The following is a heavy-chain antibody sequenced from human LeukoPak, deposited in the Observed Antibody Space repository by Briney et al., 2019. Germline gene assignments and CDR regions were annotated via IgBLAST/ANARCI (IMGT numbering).Heavy chain of an antibody. CDR2: IWYDGSNK. Sequence: GGSLRLSCAASGFTFSSYGMHWVRQAPGKGLEWVAVIWYDGSNKYYADSVKGRFTISRDNSKNTLYLQMNSLRAEDTAVYYCARDIPSYRSTSCPAYWGQGTLVTVSS. CDR3: ARDIPSYRSTSCPAY. V-gene: IGHV3-33*01. J-gene: IGHJ4*02. D-gene: IGHD2-2*01. CDR1: GFTFSSYG.